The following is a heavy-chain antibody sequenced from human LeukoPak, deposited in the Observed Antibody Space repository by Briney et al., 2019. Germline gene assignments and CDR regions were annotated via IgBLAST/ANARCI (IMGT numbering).Heavy chain of an antibody. CDR1: GYTFTGYY. Sequence: ASVKVSCKASGYTFTGYYMHWVRQAPGQGLEWMGWINPNSGGTNYAQKFQGRVTMTRDTSISTAYMELSRLRSDDTAVYYCARDFERRRYYDFWSGYYTFDYWGQGTLVTVSS. CDR3: ARDFERRRYYDFWSGYYTFDY. CDR2: INPNSGGT. D-gene: IGHD3-3*01. J-gene: IGHJ4*02. V-gene: IGHV1-2*02.